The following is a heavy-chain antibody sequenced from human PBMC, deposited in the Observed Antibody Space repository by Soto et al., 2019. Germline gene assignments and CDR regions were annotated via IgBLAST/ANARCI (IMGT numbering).Heavy chain of an antibody. V-gene: IGHV3-30-3*01. J-gene: IGHJ6*02. CDR3: ARDHGMFLSYYYYGMDV. CDR2: ISYDGNNK. Sequence: GSLRLSCAASGFTFSRFSMHWVRQAPGKGLAWVAVISYDGNNKHFAESVKGRFSISRDDSKNTVYLEMNNLRGDDSAVYYCARDHGMFLSYYYYGMDVWGQGTTVTVSS. D-gene: IGHD3-10*02. CDR1: GFTFSRFS.